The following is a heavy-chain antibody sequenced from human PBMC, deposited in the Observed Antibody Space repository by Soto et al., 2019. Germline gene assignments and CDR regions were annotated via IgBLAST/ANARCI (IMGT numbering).Heavy chain of an antibody. D-gene: IGHD2-2*02. CDR3: ARDWVYQLLYSNYYYGMDV. CDR1: GGSISSYY. V-gene: IGHV4-4*07. J-gene: IGHJ6*02. Sequence: SETLSLTCTVSGGSISSYYWSWIRQPAGKGLEWIGRIYTSGSTNYNPSLKSRVTMSVDTSKNQFSLKLSSVTAADTAVYYCARDWVYQLLYSNYYYGMDVWGQGTTVTVSS. CDR2: IYTSGST.